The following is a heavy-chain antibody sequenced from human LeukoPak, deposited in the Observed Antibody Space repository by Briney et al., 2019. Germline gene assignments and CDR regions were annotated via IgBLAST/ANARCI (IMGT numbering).Heavy chain of an antibody. D-gene: IGHD1-26*01. V-gene: IGHV3-30-3*01. CDR1: GFTFSSYA. CDR3: ARDNSGSPYYFDY. Sequence: GRSLRLSCAASGFTFSSYAMHWVRQAPGKGLEWVAVISYDGSNKYYADSVKGRFTISSDNSKNTLYLQMNSLRAEDTAVYYCARDNSGSPYYFDYWGQGTLVTVSS. J-gene: IGHJ4*02. CDR2: ISYDGSNK.